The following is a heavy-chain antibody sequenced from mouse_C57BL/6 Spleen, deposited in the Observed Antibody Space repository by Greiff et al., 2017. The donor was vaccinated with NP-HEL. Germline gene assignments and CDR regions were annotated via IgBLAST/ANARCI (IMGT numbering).Heavy chain of an antibody. D-gene: IGHD2-1*01. CDR1: GYTFTDYE. CDR3: TRRGYGNWYFDV. V-gene: IGHV1-15*01. Sequence: VQLQQSGAELVRPGASVTLSCKASGYTFTDYEMHWVKQTPVHGLEWIGAIDPETGGTAYNQKFKGKAILTADKSSSTAYMELRSLTSEDSAVYYCTRRGYGNWYFDVRGTGTTVAVSS. J-gene: IGHJ1*03. CDR2: IDPETGGT.